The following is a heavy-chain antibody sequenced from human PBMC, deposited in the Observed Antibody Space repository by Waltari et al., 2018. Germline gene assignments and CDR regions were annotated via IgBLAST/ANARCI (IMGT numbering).Heavy chain of an antibody. D-gene: IGHD3-22*01. J-gene: IGHJ4*02. Sequence: QVQLQQWGAGLLKPSETLSLTCAVYGGSFSGYYWSWIRQPPGKGLEWIGEINHSGSTNYNPSLKSRVTISVDTSKNQFSLKLSSVTAADTAVYYCARGLGNNYYDSSGSLTLDYWGQGTLVTVSS. V-gene: IGHV4-34*01. CDR3: ARGLGNNYYDSSGSLTLDY. CDR2: INHSGST. CDR1: GGSFSGYY.